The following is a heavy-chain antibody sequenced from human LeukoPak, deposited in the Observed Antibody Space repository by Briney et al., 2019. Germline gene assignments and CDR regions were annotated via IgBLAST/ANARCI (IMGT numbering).Heavy chain of an antibody. CDR2: IYPGDSDI. Sequence: GESLKISCKSSGYTFTSYWIGWVRQMPGKGLEWMGIIYPGDSDIRYSPSFQGQVTISADKSISTAYLQWNSLKASDTAMYYCARRYGKIAAAGTIDYWGQGTLVTVSS. D-gene: IGHD6-13*01. CDR1: GYTFTSYW. V-gene: IGHV5-51*01. J-gene: IGHJ4*02. CDR3: ARRYGKIAAAGTIDY.